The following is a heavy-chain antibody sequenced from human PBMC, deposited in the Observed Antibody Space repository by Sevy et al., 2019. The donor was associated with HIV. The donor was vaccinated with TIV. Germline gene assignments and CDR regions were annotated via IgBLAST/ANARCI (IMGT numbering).Heavy chain of an antibody. CDR2: INPKSGAT. D-gene: IGHD3-3*01. CDR3: ARESYDFWTGPVDYDYGMDV. CDR1: GYTFTDTGYY. V-gene: IGHV1-2*02. J-gene: IGHJ6*02. Sequence: ASVKVSCKASGYTFTDTGYYVHWVRQAPGQGLEWMGWINPKSGATNYAQKFQGRVTMTRNTSVSTANMELSRLRSDDTAVYYSARESYDFWTGPVDYDYGMDVWGQRTTVTVSS.